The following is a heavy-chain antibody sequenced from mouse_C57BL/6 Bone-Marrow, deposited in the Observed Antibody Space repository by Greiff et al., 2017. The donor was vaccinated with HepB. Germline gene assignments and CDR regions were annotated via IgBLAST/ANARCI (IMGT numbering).Heavy chain of an antibody. V-gene: IGHV5-6*02. J-gene: IGHJ2*01. CDR1: GFTFSSYG. D-gene: IGHD2-1*01. CDR2: ISSGGSYT. CDR3: ARHGLLWSDY. Sequence: EVMLVESGGDLVKPGGSLKLSCAASGFTFSSYGMSWVRQTPDKRLEWVATISSGGSYTYYPDSVKGRFTISRDNAKNTLYLQMSSLKSEDTAMYYCARHGLLWSDYWGQGTTLTVSS.